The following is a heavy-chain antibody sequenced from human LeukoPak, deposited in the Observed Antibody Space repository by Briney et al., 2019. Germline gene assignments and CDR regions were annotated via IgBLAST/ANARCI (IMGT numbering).Heavy chain of an antibody. V-gene: IGHV3-11*01. D-gene: IGHD2-21*02. CDR2: ISSSGSTI. Sequence: PGGSLRLSCAASGFTFSDYYMSWIRQAPGKGLEWVSYISSSGSTIYYADSVKGRFTISRDNAKNSLYLQMNSLRAEDTAVYYCASQLLMWGGDLHDAFDIWGQGTMVTVSS. CDR3: ASQLLMWGGDLHDAFDI. CDR1: GFTFSDYY. J-gene: IGHJ3*02.